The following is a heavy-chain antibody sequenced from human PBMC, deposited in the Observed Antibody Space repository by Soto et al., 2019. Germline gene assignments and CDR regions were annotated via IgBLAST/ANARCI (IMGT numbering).Heavy chain of an antibody. V-gene: IGHV4-4*02. Sequence: PSETLSLTCAVSGCSISSSNWWSWVRQPPGKGLEWIGEIYHSGSTYYDSSLKSRVTISIDTSKNQFSLKLSSVTATDTAVYYYASQHYYDSSGYYVVYWGQRTLVTVSS. J-gene: IGHJ4*02. CDR2: IYHSGST. CDR3: ASQHYYDSSGYYVVY. CDR1: GCSISSSNW. D-gene: IGHD3-22*01.